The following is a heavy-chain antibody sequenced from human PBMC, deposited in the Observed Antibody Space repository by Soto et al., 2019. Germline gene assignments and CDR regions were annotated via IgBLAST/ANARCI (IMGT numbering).Heavy chain of an antibody. D-gene: IGHD6-19*01. CDR1: GFTFSSYG. CDR2: ISYDGSNK. CDR3: AKAVAGIH. V-gene: IGHV3-30*18. Sequence: QVQLVESGGGVVQPGRSLRLSCAASGFTFSSYGMHWVRKAPGKGLEWVAVISYDGSNKYYADSVKGRFTISRDNSKNTLYLQMNSRRAEDTAVYYCAKAVAGIHWGQGTLVTVSS. J-gene: IGHJ4*02.